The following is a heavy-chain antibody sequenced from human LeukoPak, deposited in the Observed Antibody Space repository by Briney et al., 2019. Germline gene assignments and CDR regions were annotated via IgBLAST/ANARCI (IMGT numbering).Heavy chain of an antibody. CDR3: ATGVARSQEV. CDR1: GFTVSSTY. CDR2: IYAGGST. V-gene: IGHV3-66*01. Sequence: GGSLRLSCAASGFTVSSTYMSWVRQAPGKGLEWVSVIYAGGSTYYTDSVKGRFTLSRDNSKNTLYLQMNSLRAEDTAVYYCATGVARSQEVWGRGTTVTVSS. J-gene: IGHJ6*02.